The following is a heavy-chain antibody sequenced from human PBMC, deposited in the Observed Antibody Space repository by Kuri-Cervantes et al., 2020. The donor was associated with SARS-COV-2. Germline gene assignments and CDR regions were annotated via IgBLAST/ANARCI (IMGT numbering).Heavy chain of an antibody. V-gene: IGHV3-23*01. CDR3: AKEFCGSYWTGNFDY. CDR2: ISGSGGST. Sequence: GESLKTSCAASGFTFSSYAMSWVRQAPGKGLEWVSAISGSGGSTYYADSVRGRFTISRDNSKNTLYLQMNSLRAEDTAVYYCAKEFCGSYWTGNFDYWGQGTLVTVSS. J-gene: IGHJ4*02. D-gene: IGHD1-26*01. CDR1: GFTFSSYA.